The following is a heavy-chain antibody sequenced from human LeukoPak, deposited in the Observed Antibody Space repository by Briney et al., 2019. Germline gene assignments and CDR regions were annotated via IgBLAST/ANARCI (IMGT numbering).Heavy chain of an antibody. CDR2: INNDGSTT. D-gene: IGHD3-22*01. CDR1: GFTFSSYW. CDR3: VRRYYDSSGHRFDY. Sequence: QPGGSLRLSCAASGFTFSSYWMHWVRQAPGMGLVWVSRINNDGSTTSYADSVKGRFTVSRDNAKNTLSLQMNSLRAEDTAVYYCVRRYYDSSGHRFDYWGQGTLVTASS. V-gene: IGHV3-74*01. J-gene: IGHJ4*02.